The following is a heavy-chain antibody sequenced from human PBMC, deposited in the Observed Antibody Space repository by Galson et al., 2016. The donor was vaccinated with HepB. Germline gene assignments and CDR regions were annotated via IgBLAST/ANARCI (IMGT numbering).Heavy chain of an antibody. CDR2: INSDGSSK. Sequence: SLRLSCAASGFTFSTYWMHWVRQAPGKGLVWVSRINSDGSSKTYADSVKGRFTVSRDNAKNTLYLQINSLRAEDTAVYYCVRKSTTGSGDSFQMWGQGTMVTVSS. D-gene: IGHD1-14*01. CDR1: GFTFSTYW. V-gene: IGHV3-74*01. J-gene: IGHJ3*02. CDR3: VRKSTTGSGDSFQM.